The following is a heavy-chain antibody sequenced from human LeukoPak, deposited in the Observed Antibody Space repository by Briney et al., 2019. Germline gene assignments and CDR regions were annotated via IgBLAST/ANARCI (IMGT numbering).Heavy chain of an antibody. CDR1: GFTFSSYS. CDR2: ISSSSSYI. J-gene: IGHJ4*02. D-gene: IGHD2-2*01. CDR3: ARDDIVVVPAVAPYFDY. V-gene: IGHV3-21*01. Sequence: GGSLRLSCAASGFTFSSYSMNWVRQAPGKGLEWVSSISSSSSYIYYADSVKGRFTISRDNAKNSLYLQMNSLRAEDTAVYYCARDDIVVVPAVAPYFDYWGQGTLVTVSS.